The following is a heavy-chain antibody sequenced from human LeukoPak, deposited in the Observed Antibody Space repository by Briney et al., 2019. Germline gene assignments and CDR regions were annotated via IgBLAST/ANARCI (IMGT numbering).Heavy chain of an antibody. CDR3: ANLKVLVVTAATDY. J-gene: IGHJ4*02. V-gene: IGHV3-23*01. D-gene: IGHD2-2*01. Sequence: GGSLRLSCAASGFTFSSYAMSWVRQAPGKGLEWVSAISGSGGSTYYADSVKGRFTISRDNSKNTLYLQMNSLRAEDTAVYYCANLKVLVVTAATDYWGQGTLVTVSS. CDR1: GFTFSSYA. CDR2: ISGSGGST.